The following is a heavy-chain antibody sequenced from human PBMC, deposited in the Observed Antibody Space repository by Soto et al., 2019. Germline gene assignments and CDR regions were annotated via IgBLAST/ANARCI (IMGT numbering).Heavy chain of an antibody. CDR3: ARAETYCSGGSCYDPYYYGMDV. J-gene: IGHJ6*02. D-gene: IGHD2-15*01. Sequence: SETLSLTCTVSGGSISSYYWSWIRQPPGKGLEWIGYIYYSGSTNYNPSLESRVTISVDTSKNQFSLKLSSVTAADTAVYYCARAETYCSGGSCYDPYYYGMDVWGQGTTVTVPS. V-gene: IGHV4-59*01. CDR2: IYYSGST. CDR1: GGSISSYY.